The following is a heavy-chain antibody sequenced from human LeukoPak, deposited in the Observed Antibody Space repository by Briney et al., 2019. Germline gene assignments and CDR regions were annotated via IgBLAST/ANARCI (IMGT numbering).Heavy chain of an antibody. V-gene: IGHV3-30*03. J-gene: IGHJ4*02. CDR3: ARGYYDSSGYSPYYFDY. CDR1: GFTFRSYG. Sequence: GGSLRLYCAASGFTFRSYGIHWVRQAPGKGLEWVAVISFDGSNKYHADSVKGRFTISTDNSKTTLYLQMNSLRAEDTAVYYCARGYYDSSGYSPYYFDYWGQGTLVTVSS. CDR2: ISFDGSNK. D-gene: IGHD3-22*01.